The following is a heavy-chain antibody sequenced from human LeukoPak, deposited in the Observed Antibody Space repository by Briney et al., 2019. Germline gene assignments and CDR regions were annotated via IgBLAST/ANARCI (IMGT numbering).Heavy chain of an antibody. Sequence: GGALRLSCAASVLSISNDWMSCGRQAPGGGLEWGARVKSKSAGETTDYAAHGKGRFTISRDDSKNTLYLQMNSLKTEDTAVYYCTLIQGWGSGSYYRDFWGQGTLVTVSS. CDR2: VKSKSAGETT. J-gene: IGHJ4*02. CDR1: VLSISNDW. CDR3: TLIQGWGSGSYYRDF. D-gene: IGHD3-10*01. V-gene: IGHV3-15*01.